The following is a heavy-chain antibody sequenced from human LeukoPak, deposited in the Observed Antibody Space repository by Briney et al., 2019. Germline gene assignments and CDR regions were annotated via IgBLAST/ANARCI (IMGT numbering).Heavy chain of an antibody. J-gene: IGHJ3*02. CDR3: AREAFVYCSSTSCYPYAFDI. CDR2: IWYDGSNK. V-gene: IGHV3-33*01. Sequence: PGGSQRLSCAASGFTFSSYGMHWVHQAPGKGLEWVAVIWYDGSNKYYADSVKGRFTISRDNSKNTLYLQMNSLRAEDTAVYYCAREAFVYCSSTSCYPYAFDIWGQGTMVTVSS. CDR1: GFTFSSYG. D-gene: IGHD2-2*01.